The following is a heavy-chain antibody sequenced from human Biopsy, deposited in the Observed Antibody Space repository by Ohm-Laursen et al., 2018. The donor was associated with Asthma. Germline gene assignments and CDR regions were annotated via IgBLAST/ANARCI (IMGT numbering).Heavy chain of an antibody. D-gene: IGHD7-27*01. Sequence: TLSLTCSVSSGSISSGRYFWSWIRQHPGKVLEWIGYIYYSGSTYYNPSLKSRVTISVDTSKNLYSLKLSSVTAADTAVYYCTRWGSFGFDYWGQGTLVTVSS. CDR1: SGSISSGRYF. V-gene: IGHV4-31*03. J-gene: IGHJ4*02. CDR3: TRWGSFGFDY. CDR2: IYYSGST.